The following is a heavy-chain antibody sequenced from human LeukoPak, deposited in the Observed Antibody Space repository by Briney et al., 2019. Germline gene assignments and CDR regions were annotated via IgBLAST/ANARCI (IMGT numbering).Heavy chain of an antibody. J-gene: IGHJ4*02. CDR3: ARASVDYFDY. Sequence: KSGGSLRLPCAASGFTFSSYSMNWVRQAPGKGLEWVSSISSSSSYIYYADSVKGRFTISRDNAKNSLYLQMNSLRAEDTAVYYCARASVDYFDYWGQGTLVTVSS. V-gene: IGHV3-21*01. CDR1: GFTFSSYS. CDR2: ISSSSSYI.